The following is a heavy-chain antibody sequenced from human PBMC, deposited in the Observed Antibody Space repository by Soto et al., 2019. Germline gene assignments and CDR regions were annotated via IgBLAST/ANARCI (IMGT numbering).Heavy chain of an antibody. Sequence: QVHLVQSGAEVKKPGASVKVSCKGSGYIFTTYGITWVRQAPGQGLEWMGWISAHNGNTNYAQKLQGRVTVTRDTATSTAYMELSNRRSDGTAVYDCARWRYGDYWGQGALVTGSS. V-gene: IGHV1-18*01. D-gene: IGHD1-1*01. CDR3: ARWRYGDY. CDR2: ISAHNGNT. J-gene: IGHJ4*02. CDR1: GYIFTTYG.